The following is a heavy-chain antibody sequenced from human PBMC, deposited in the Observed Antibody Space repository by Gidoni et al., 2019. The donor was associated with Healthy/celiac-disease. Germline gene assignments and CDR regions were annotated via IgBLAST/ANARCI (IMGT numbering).Heavy chain of an antibody. CDR2: SSWNSGSI. V-gene: IGHV3-9*01. CDR3: AKGVVVVPAAIDYFDY. CDR1: GFPFDDYA. D-gene: IGHD2-2*02. Sequence: EVQLVESGGGLVQPGRSLSLSCAASGFPFDDYAMHWVRQAPGKGLEWVSGSSWNSGSIGYADSVKGRFTISRDNAKNSLYLQMNSLRAEDTALYYCAKGVVVVPAAIDYFDYWGQGTLVTVSS. J-gene: IGHJ4*02.